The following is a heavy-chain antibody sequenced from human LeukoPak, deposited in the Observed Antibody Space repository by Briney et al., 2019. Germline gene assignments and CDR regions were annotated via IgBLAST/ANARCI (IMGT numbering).Heavy chain of an antibody. J-gene: IGHJ4*02. CDR3: ARGYYASGSAFDF. CDR2: ICYSGST. D-gene: IGHD3-10*01. Sequence: SETLSLTCTVSSGFISRTTNYWGWIRQPPGKGLEWIGSICYSGSTHYNPSLKSRVTISLDTSKNHFSLRLTSVTAADTAVYYCARGYYASGSAFDFWGQGTLVTVSS. V-gene: IGHV4-39*02. CDR1: SGFISRTTNY.